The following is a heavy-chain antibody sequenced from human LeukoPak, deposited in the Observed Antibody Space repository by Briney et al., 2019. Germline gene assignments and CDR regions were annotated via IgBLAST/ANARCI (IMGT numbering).Heavy chain of an antibody. CDR1: GFTFSSCG. CDR3: AKDSDGYGDY. V-gene: IGHV3-30*02. D-gene: IGHD2-21*02. J-gene: IGHJ4*02. CDR2: IRSEGRNK. Sequence: GGSLRLSCAASGFTFSSCGMHWVRQAPGKGLEGVAFIRSEGRNKYYADSVKGRFTISRDNSKNTLYLQMNSLRDEDTTVYYCAKDSDGYGDYWGQGPLVTVSS.